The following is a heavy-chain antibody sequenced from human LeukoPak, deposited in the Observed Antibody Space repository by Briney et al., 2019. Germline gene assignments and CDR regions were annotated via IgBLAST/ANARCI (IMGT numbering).Heavy chain of an antibody. CDR3: ARSNNVFFAGDH. V-gene: IGHV1-69*13. Sequence: WASVKVSCKASGGTFSSYAFSWVRQAPGQGLEWMGAIIPMSGTTHYAQNFQGRVTITSDESTRTVYLEVTSLRSEDTALYYCARSNNVFFAGDHWGQGTLVTVSS. J-gene: IGHJ4*02. CDR1: GGTFSSYA. CDR2: IIPMSGTT. D-gene: IGHD1/OR15-1a*01.